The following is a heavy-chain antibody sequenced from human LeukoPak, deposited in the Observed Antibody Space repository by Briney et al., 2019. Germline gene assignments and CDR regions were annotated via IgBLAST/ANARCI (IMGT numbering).Heavy chain of an antibody. V-gene: IGHV3-15*01. CDR3: TPSRWFTYYFDY. CDR1: GFTFSNAY. D-gene: IGHD2-15*01. Sequence: GGSLRLSCAASGFTFSNAYMSWVRQAPGKGLEWVGRIKTKIDGGTTDYAAPVKGRFTISRDDSKNTLYLQMNSLKTEDTAVYYCTPSRWFTYYFDYWGQGTLVTVSS. CDR2: IKTKIDGGTT. J-gene: IGHJ4*02.